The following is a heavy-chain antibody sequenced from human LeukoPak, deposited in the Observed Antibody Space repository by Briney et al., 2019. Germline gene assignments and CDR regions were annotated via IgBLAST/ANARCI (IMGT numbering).Heavy chain of an antibody. CDR2: IYSAGNT. J-gene: IGHJ3*02. V-gene: IGHV3-53*01. D-gene: IGHD1-14*01. CDR3: AKDPFSYRTPPEGI. Sequence: GGSLRLSCTVSGFTVSSNSMSWVRQAPGKGLEWVSFIYSAGNTHYSDSVKGRFTISIDNSKNTLYLQMNSLRAEDTAVYYCAKDPFSYRTPPEGIWGQGTMVTVSS. CDR1: GFTVSSNS.